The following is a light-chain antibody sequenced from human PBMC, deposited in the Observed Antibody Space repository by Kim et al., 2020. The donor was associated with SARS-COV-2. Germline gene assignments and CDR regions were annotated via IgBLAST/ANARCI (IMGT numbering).Light chain of an antibody. CDR2: QDS. CDR3: QAWDSSTARVV. J-gene: IGLJ2*01. CDR1: KFGDKY. V-gene: IGLV3-1*01. Sequence: PGQTAAIPCSGAKFGDKYAYWYQQKPGQSPVLVIYQDSKRPSGIPERFSGSNSGNTATLTISGTQAMDEADYYCQAWDSSTARVVFGGGTQLTVL.